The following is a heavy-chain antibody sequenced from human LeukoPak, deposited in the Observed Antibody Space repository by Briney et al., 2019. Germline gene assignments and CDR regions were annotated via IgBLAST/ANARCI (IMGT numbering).Heavy chain of an antibody. CDR2: IIPILGIA. V-gene: IGHV1-69*04. J-gene: IGHJ5*02. Sequence: SVKVSCKSSGGTFSSYAISWLRQPPGQGREWMGMIIPILGIANYAQKFQGRVTITADKSTSTAYMELSSLRSEDTAVYYCARVPEDYYDSSGYYYPRGFDPWGQGTLVTVSS. CDR1: GGTFSSYA. CDR3: ARVPEDYYDSSGYYYPRGFDP. D-gene: IGHD3-22*01.